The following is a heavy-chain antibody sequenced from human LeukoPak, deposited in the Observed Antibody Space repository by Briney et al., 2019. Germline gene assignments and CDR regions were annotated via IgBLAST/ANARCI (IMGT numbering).Heavy chain of an antibody. CDR3: AKGSSSDCFDY. Sequence: GGSLRLSCAASGFTVSSNYMSWVRQAPGKGLEWVSVIYSGGSTYYADSVKGRFTISRDNSKNTLYLQMNSLRAEDTAVYYCAKGSSSDCFDYWGQGTLVTVSP. D-gene: IGHD2-15*01. CDR2: IYSGGST. CDR1: GFTVSSNY. V-gene: IGHV3-53*01. J-gene: IGHJ4*02.